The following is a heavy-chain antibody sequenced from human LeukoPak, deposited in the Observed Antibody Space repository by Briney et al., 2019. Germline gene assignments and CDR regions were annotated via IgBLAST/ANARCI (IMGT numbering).Heavy chain of an antibody. J-gene: IGHJ5*02. CDR3: ARAIAVAGTWWFDP. CDR1: GASVSSSNW. D-gene: IGHD6-19*01. V-gene: IGHV4-4*02. Sequence: SGTLSLTCAVSGASVSSSNWWMWVRQPPKKGLEWIGEIHHSGSTNYNPSLKSRVTISVDKSKNQFSLKLSSVTAADTAVYYCARAIAVAGTWWFDPWGQGTLVTVSS. CDR2: IHHSGST.